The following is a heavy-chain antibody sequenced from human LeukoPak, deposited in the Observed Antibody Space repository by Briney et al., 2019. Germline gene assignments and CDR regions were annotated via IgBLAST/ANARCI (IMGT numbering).Heavy chain of an antibody. CDR3: ATKRGQGTQLNYNWFDP. Sequence: PGGSLRFSCAASGFTFSSYGMYWVRQAPGKGLEWVSAISGGKDSTYYADSVKGRFTISRDNSRSTLYLQMNSLGAEDTAIYYCATKRGQGTQLNYNWFDPWGQRTLVTVSS. D-gene: IGHD1-1*01. V-gene: IGHV3-23*01. CDR1: GFTFSSYG. J-gene: IGHJ5*02. CDR2: ISGGKDST.